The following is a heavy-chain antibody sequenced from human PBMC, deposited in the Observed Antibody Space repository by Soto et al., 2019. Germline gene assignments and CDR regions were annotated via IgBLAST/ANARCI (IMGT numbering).Heavy chain of an antibody. CDR1: GFTFSSYA. CDR3: VKALSASYNSAKAFDI. V-gene: IGHV3-64D*06. J-gene: IGHJ3*02. D-gene: IGHD1-26*01. Sequence: GGSLRLSCSASGFTFSSYAMHWVRQGPGKGLEYVSSISNNGGSTYYADSVNGRFAVFRDNSKNTLDLQLSSLRVEDTAFYYCVKALSASYNSAKAFDIWGQGTMVNVSS. CDR2: ISNNGGST.